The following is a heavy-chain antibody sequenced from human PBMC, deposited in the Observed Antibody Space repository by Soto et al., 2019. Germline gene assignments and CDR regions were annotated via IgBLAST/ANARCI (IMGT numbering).Heavy chain of an antibody. J-gene: IGHJ4*02. D-gene: IGHD6-13*01. V-gene: IGHV4-59*01. CDR3: ARAIAAAGFFDY. CDR2: IYYSGST. Sequence: SETLSLTCTVSGGSISSYYWSWIRQPPGKGLEWIGYIYYSGSTNYNPSLKSRVTISVDTSKNQFSLKLSSVTSADTAVYYCARAIAAAGFFDYWGQGTLVTVSS. CDR1: GGSISSYY.